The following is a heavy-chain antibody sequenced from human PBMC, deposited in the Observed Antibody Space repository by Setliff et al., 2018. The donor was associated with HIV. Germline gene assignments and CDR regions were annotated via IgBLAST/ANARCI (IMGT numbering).Heavy chain of an antibody. J-gene: IGHJ3*02. CDR2: IYPGDSDT. V-gene: IGHV5-51*01. CDR1: GYSFTSYW. D-gene: IGHD4-17*01. Sequence: GESLKISCKGSGYSFTSYWIGWVRQMPGKGLEWMGVIYPGDSDTRYSPSFQGQVTISADKSISTAYLQWSSLKASDTAMYCCARPGHDYGDPDAFDIWGQGTMVTVSS. CDR3: ARPGHDYGDPDAFDI.